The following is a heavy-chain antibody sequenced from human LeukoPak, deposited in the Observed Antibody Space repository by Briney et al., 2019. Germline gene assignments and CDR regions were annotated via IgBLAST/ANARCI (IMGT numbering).Heavy chain of an antibody. CDR2: IYYSGST. J-gene: IGHJ6*03. V-gene: IGHV4-59*01. CDR1: GDSITGYY. CDR3: ARDLPGTTVGYYYYYYMDV. D-gene: IGHD1-1*01. Sequence: PSETLSLTCSVSGDSITGYYWSWIRQPPGKGLEWIGYIYYSGSTKYNPSLKSRVTISVDTSKNQFSLNLNSVTAADTAVYYCARDLPGTTVGYYYYYYMDVWGKGTTVTVS.